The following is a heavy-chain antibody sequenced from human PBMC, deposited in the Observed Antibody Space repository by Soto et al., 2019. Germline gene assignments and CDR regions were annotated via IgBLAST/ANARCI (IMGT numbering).Heavy chain of an antibody. D-gene: IGHD3-3*01. CDR3: ARAFTIFGVYFDY. V-gene: IGHV3-23*01. CDR1: GFTFSSYA. Sequence: GGSLRLSCAASGFTFSSYAMSWVRQAPGKGLEWVSAISGSGGSTYYADSVKGRFTISRDNSKNTLYLQMNSLRAEDTAVYYCARAFTIFGVYFDYWGQGTLVTVSS. CDR2: ISGSGGST. J-gene: IGHJ4*02.